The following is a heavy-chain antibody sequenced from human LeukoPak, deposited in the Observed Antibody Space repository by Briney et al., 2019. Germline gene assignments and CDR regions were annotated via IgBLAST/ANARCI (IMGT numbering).Heavy chain of an antibody. Sequence: SETLPVTCTVSGGSISSYYWNWIRQPPGKGLEWIGYINYIRTTDYNPSLKSRVTISLDTSKNRFSLKLSSVTAADTAMYYCARSYSSSDHYYYYGMDVWGHGNTFTVSS. J-gene: IGHJ6*02. D-gene: IGHD6-13*01. V-gene: IGHV4-59*08. CDR1: GGSISSYY. CDR2: INYIRTT. CDR3: ARSYSSSDHYYYYGMDV.